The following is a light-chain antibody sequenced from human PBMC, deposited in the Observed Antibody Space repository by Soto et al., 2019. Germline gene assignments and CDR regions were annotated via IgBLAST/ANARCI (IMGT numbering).Light chain of an antibody. CDR1: QDIRND. CDR2: AAT. CDR3: LQDNSYPWT. Sequence: AIQMTQSPSSLSVSVRDRVTITCRASQDIRNDLHWYQQKPGEAPNLLIYAATTFQSGVTSRFSGSGSGTHFTLNISSLQPEDLATYFCLQDNSYPWTFGQGTKVDIK. V-gene: IGKV1-6*01. J-gene: IGKJ1*01.